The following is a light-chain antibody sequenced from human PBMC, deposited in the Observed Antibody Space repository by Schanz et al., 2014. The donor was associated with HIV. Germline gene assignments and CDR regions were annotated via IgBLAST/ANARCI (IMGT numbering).Light chain of an antibody. CDR3: QQPASYPLT. J-gene: IGKJ4*01. CDR1: QNIETY. V-gene: IGKV1-9*01. CDR2: AAS. Sequence: IQLTQSPSSLSASVGDRVTVSCRTSQNIETYLNWYQQKPGKAPKLLIYAASTLQSGVPSRFSGSGSGTYFTLTISSLQPEDFATYYCQQPASYPLTFGGGTKVEIK.